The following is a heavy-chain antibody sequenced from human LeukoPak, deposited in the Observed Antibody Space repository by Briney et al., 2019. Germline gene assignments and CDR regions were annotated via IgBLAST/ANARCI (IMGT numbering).Heavy chain of an antibody. J-gene: IGHJ3*02. CDR1: GFTVSSNY. D-gene: IGHD1-20*01. CDR2: IYSGGST. Sequence: GGSLRLSCAASGFTVSSNYMSWVRQAPGKGLEWVSVIYSGGSTYYADSVKGRFTISRDNSKNALYLQMNSLRAEDTAVYYCASRITGTIGGAFDIWGQGTMVTVSS. V-gene: IGHV3-66*01. CDR3: ASRITGTIGGAFDI.